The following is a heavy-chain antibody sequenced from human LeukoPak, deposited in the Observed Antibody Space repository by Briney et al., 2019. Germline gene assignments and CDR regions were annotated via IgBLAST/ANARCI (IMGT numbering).Heavy chain of an antibody. V-gene: IGHV4-59*01. D-gene: IGHD3-9*01. CDR1: GGSISSYY. CDR3: ARSDILTGYPNWFDP. CDR2: IYYSGST. Sequence: KPSETLSLTCTVSGGSISSYYWSWIRQPPGKGLEWIGYIYYSGSTNYNPSLKSRVTISVDTSKNQFSLKLSSVTAADTAVYYCARSDILTGYPNWFDPWGQGTLVTVSS. J-gene: IGHJ5*02.